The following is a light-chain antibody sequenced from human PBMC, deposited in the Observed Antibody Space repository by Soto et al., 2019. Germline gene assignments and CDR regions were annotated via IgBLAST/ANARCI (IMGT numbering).Light chain of an antibody. CDR3: SSYGGSNTVV. J-gene: IGLJ2*01. V-gene: IGLV2-8*01. CDR1: SSDVGGYNY. Sequence: QSALTQPPFASGSPGQSVTISCTGSSSDVGGYNYVSWYQQHPGKAPKLMIYEVSKRPSGVPVRLSGSKSGNTASLTVSGFQAEDVAYYYCSSYGGSNTVVFGRGTKLTVL. CDR2: EVS.